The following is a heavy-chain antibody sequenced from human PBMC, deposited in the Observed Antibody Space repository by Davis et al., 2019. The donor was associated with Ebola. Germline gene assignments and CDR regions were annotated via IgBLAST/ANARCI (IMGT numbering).Heavy chain of an antibody. J-gene: IGHJ5*02. CDR3: ARTTKTSISDSGLGYTYFDH. CDR2: VSHGGVS. CDR1: GFTFGDYA. Sequence: GSLRLSCTTSGFTFGDYAMTWVRQSPGKGLEWIGKVSHGGVSDYNPSLRSRVTISVDTSKNQFSLKMNPVTAADTAVYYCARTTKTSISDSGLGYTYFDHWSQGTLVTVSS. D-gene: IGHD1-1*01. V-gene: IGHV4-34*01.